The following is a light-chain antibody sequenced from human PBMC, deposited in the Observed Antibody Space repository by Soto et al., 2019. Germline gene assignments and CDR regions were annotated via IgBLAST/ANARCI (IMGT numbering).Light chain of an antibody. CDR2: DAS. Sequence: IQLTQSPSSLSTSVRDRVTITCRASQGISSYLAWYQQKPGKAPKLLIYDASNLETGVPSRFSGSGSGTDFTFTISSLQPEDIATYYCQQLFMYPPTFGPGTKVDIK. CDR3: QQLFMYPPT. J-gene: IGKJ3*01. V-gene: IGKV1-33*01. CDR1: QGISSY.